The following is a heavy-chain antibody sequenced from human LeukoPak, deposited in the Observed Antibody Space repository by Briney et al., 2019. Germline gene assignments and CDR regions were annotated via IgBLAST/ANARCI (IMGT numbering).Heavy chain of an antibody. D-gene: IGHD3-22*01. CDR2: IKSKTDGGTT. V-gene: IGHV3-15*01. Sequence: PGGSLRLSCAASGFTFSNAWMSWVRQAPGKGLEWVGRIKSKTDGGTTDYAAPVKGRFTISRDDSKNTLYLQMNSLKTEDTAVYYCTTGLVVITAFDIWGQGTMVTVSS. CDR1: GFTFSNAW. J-gene: IGHJ3*02. CDR3: TTGLVVITAFDI.